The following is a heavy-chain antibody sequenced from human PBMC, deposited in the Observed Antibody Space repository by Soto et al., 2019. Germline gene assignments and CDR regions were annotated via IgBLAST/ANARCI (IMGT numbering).Heavy chain of an antibody. CDR3: ERVTHQWDNICWDS. V-gene: IGHV1-18*01. Sequence: QVQLVQSGAEMRKPGASVKVSCKVSGHTFITFGVSWVRQAPGQGLEWMGWINNRNGNTNYAQKFQGRVSIARDTSTTTVYLELRSLTSDDGAVYFFERVTHQWDNICWDSWGQGTRVIVSS. J-gene: IGHJ4*02. CDR2: INNRNGNT. CDR1: GHTFITFG. D-gene: IGHD1-26*01.